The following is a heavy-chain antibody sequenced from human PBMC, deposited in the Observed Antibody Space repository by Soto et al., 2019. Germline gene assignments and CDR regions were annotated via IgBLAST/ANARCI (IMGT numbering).Heavy chain of an antibody. V-gene: IGHV4-31*03. D-gene: IGHD6-13*01. Sequence: QVQLQESGPGLVKPSQTLSLTCTVSGGSISSGGYYWSWIRQHPGKGLEWIGYIYYSGSTYYNPSLKRRVTRVGDTFKNQFSLKLSSVTAADTAVYYCARDQGYSSSHFDYWGQGTLVTVSS. J-gene: IGHJ4*02. CDR1: GGSISSGGYY. CDR2: IYYSGST. CDR3: ARDQGYSSSHFDY.